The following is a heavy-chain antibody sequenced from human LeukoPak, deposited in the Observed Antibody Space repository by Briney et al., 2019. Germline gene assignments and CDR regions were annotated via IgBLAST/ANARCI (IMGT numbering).Heavy chain of an antibody. CDR1: GFTFNNYW. Sequence: GGSLRLSCAASGFTFNNYWMSWVRQAPGKGLEWVANIKQDGSVKNYVDYMEGRFTISRDNAKNSPYLQMNGLRAEDTAVYYCVRTSRSSSTDSWGQGTLVTVSS. CDR3: VRTSRSSSTDS. D-gene: IGHD6-6*01. V-gene: IGHV3-7*01. CDR2: IKQDGSVK. J-gene: IGHJ5*01.